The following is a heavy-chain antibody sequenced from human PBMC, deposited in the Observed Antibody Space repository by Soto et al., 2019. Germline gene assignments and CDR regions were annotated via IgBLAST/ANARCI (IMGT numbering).Heavy chain of an antibody. CDR2: ISAYDGNT. Sequence: QVQLVQSGAEVKKPGASVKVSCKASGYTFTSYGISWVRQAPGQGLEWMGWISAYDGNTNYAQKDQDRVTMTTDTSTSTAYIDPRSLRSDDTAVYYCARHNSQWPNWFDPWGQGTLVTVSS. CDR3: ARHNSQWPNWFDP. V-gene: IGHV1-18*01. CDR1: GYTFTSYG. J-gene: IGHJ5*02. D-gene: IGHD1-1*01.